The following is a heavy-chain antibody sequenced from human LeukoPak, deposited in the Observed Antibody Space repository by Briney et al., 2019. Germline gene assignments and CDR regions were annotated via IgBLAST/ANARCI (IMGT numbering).Heavy chain of an antibody. J-gene: IGHJ3*02. V-gene: IGHV3-48*04. Sequence: PGGSLRLSCAASGFTFSSYSMNWVRQAPGKGLEWISYISSSSNTIYYADSVKGRFTILRDNAKNSLYLQMNSLRAEDTAVYYCARDTIFVPSGDIWGQGTMVTVSS. CDR1: GFTFSSYS. CDR3: ARDTIFVPSGDI. CDR2: ISSSSNTI. D-gene: IGHD3-3*01.